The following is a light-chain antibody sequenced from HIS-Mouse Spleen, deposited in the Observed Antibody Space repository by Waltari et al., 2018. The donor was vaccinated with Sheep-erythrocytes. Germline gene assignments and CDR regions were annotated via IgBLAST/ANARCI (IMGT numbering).Light chain of an antibody. J-gene: IGLJ2*01. V-gene: IGLV2-23*01. CDR1: SSDVGSYNL. CDR2: EGS. CDR3: CSYAGSSTLV. Sequence: QSALTQPASVSGSPGQSITISCTGTSSDVGSYNLVSWYQQHPGKAPKRMIYEGSKRPSGVSNRFSGSKSGHTASLTISGLQAEDEADYYCCSYAGSSTLVFGGGTKLTVL.